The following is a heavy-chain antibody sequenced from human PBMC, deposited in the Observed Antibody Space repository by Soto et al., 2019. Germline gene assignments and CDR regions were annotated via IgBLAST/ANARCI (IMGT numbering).Heavy chain of an antibody. CDR2: IYHSGST. Sequence: SETLSLTCAVSGYSISSGYYWGWIRQPPGKGLEWIGSIYHSGSTYYNPSLKSRVTISVDTSKNQFSLKLSSVTAADTAVYYCARSQKKHNFDYWGQGTLVTVSS. J-gene: IGHJ4*02. CDR3: ARSQKKHNFDY. CDR1: GYSISSGYY. V-gene: IGHV4-38-2*01.